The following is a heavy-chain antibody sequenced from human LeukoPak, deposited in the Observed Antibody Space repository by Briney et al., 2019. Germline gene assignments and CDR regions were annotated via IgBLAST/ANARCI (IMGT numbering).Heavy chain of an antibody. CDR3: ARLYCSSTSCYTYFDY. J-gene: IGHJ4*02. CDR1: GGSFSGYY. V-gene: IGHV4-34*01. Sequence: SETLSLTCAVYGGSFSGYYWSWIRQPPGKGLEWIGEINHSGSTNYNPSLKSRVTISVDTSKNQFSLKLSSVTAADTAVYYCARLYCSSTSCYTYFDYWGQGTLVTVSS. D-gene: IGHD2-2*02. CDR2: INHSGST.